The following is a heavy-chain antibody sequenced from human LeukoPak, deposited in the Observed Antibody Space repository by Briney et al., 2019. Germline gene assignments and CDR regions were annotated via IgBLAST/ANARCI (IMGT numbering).Heavy chain of an antibody. D-gene: IGHD3-16*01. J-gene: IGHJ4*02. Sequence: ASVKVSCKASGYTFTVYYMHWVRQAPGQGREWMGWINPNSGGTNYAQKFQGRVTMTRDTSISTAYMELSRLRSDDTAVYYCARVPYDYVWGSPKAFEFWGQGTLVTVSS. CDR2: INPNSGGT. V-gene: IGHV1-2*02. CDR3: ARVPYDYVWGSPKAFEF. CDR1: GYTFTVYY.